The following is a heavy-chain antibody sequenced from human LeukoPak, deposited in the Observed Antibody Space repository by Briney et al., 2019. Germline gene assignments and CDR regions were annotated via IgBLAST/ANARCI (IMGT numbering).Heavy chain of an antibody. CDR1: GYTFTGCY. CDR2: INPNSGGT. J-gene: IGHJ4*02. Sequence: GASVKVSCKASGYTFTGCYMHWVRQAPGQGLEWMGWINPNSGGTNYAQKFQGRVTMTRDTSISTAYMELSRLRSDDTAVYYCARVGSGYSYHFDYWGQGTLVTVSS. V-gene: IGHV1-2*02. D-gene: IGHD3-22*01. CDR3: ARVGSGYSYHFDY.